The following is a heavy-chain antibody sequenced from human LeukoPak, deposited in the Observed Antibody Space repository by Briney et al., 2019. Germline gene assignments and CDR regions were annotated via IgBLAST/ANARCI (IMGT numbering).Heavy chain of an antibody. CDR2: ISSSSSYT. J-gene: IGHJ3*01. V-gene: IGHV3-11*05. CDR1: GFTFSDYY. Sequence: GGSLRLSCAASGFTFSDYYMSWIRQAPGKGLEWVSYISSSSSYTNYADSVKGRFTISRDNAKNSLYPQMNSLRAEDTAVYYCAKDRSCSGSSCNVGSWGQGTMVTVSS. D-gene: IGHD2-2*01. CDR3: AKDRSCSGSSCNVGS.